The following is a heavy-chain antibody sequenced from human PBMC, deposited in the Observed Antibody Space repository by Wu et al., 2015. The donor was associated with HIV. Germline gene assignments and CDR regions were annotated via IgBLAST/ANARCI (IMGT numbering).Heavy chain of an antibody. CDR2: MNPNSGNT. CDR3: ARGDYDTSGESAFDI. J-gene: IGHJ3*02. V-gene: IGHV1-8*01. Sequence: QVQLVQSRAEVKKPGASVKVSCKASGYTFTNYDINWVRQATGQGLEWMGWMNPNSGNTGYTQKFQARVTMTRNTSINTAYMELSSLSSEDTAVYYCARGDYDTSGESAFDIWGQGTVVTVSS. CDR1: GYTFTNYD. D-gene: IGHD3-22*01.